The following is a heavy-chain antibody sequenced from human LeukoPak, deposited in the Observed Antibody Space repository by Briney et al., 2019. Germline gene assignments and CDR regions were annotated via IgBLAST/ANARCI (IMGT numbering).Heavy chain of an antibody. D-gene: IGHD3-9*01. J-gene: IGHJ6*02. Sequence: GRSLRLSCAASGFTFSSYAMHWVRQAPGKGLEWVAVISYDGSSKYYADSVKGRFTISGDNSKNTLYLQMNSLRAEDTTVYYCAKTYLTGSIYGMDVWGQGTTVTVSS. CDR3: AKTYLTGSIYGMDV. CDR1: GFTFSSYA. V-gene: IGHV3-30-3*02. CDR2: ISYDGSSK.